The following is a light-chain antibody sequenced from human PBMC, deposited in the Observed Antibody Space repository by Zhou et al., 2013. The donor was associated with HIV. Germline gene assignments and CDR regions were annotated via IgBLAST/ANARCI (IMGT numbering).Light chain of an antibody. CDR3: QQANSFPFT. CDR2: TAS. J-gene: IGKJ4*01. V-gene: IGKV1-12*02. CDR1: QTISDY. Sequence: DIQMTQSPSSLSASVGDRVTITCRASQTISDYLNWYQQKPGKAPKLLIYTASSLQSGVPSRFSGSGSGTDFTLTISSLQPEDFATYYCQQANSFPFTFGGGTKVEIK.